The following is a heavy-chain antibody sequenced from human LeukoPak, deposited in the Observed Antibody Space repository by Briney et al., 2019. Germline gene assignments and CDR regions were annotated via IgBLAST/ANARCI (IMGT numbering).Heavy chain of an antibody. Sequence: PGGTLRLSCAASGFTFSNYNMNWVRQAPGKGLKWVSSISSSSSYIYYADSVKGRFTISRDNAKNSLFLQMNSLRAEDTAVYYCASMLLGGSGWYNYWGQGTLVTVSS. CDR1: GFTFSNYN. J-gene: IGHJ4*02. CDR2: ISSSSSYI. V-gene: IGHV3-21*01. CDR3: ASMLLGGSGWYNY. D-gene: IGHD6-19*01.